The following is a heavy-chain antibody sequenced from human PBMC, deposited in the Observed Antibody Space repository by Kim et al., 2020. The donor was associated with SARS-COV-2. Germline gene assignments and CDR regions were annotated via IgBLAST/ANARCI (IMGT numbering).Heavy chain of an antibody. CDR2: IKSKDYGGTS. Sequence: GGSLRLSCTASGFTFGEYAISWFRQSPGKGLEWLGFIKSKDYGGTSEYAASVQGRFTISRDDSKNIAYLHMNSLKTEDTAVYYCTRGGYSDYWGQGTLVTVSS. D-gene: IGHD5-18*01. J-gene: IGHJ4*02. CDR3: TRGGYSDY. V-gene: IGHV3-49*03. CDR1: GFTFGEYA.